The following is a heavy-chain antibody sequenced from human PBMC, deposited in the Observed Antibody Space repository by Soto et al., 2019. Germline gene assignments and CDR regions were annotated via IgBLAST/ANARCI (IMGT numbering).Heavy chain of an antibody. J-gene: IGHJ6*02. V-gene: IGHV3-23*01. CDR3: AKDLGNFYGSGTPDV. Sequence: GSLRLSCAASGFTFSNYAMTWVRQPPGKGLEWVSSIGGSAVHTFYADSVKGRFTISRDNSKNTLYVQMNSLRAEDTAVYYCAKDLGNFYGSGTPDVWGQGTTVTVSS. D-gene: IGHD3-10*01. CDR1: GFTFSNYA. CDR2: IGGSAVHT.